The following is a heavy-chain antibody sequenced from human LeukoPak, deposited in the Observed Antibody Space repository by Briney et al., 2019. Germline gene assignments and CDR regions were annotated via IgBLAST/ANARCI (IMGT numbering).Heavy chain of an antibody. D-gene: IGHD6-19*01. J-gene: IGHJ4*02. CDR3: ARAIAVVDY. CDR2: INPNSGGT. V-gene: IGHV1-2*02. CDR1: GYTFTGYY. Sequence: ASVKVSCKASGYTFTGYYIHWGRHAPGQGLEWMGWINPNSGGTNTAQKFQGTVTMTKDTSISTAYMELSRLRSDDTAVYFCARAIAVVDYWGQGTLVTVSS.